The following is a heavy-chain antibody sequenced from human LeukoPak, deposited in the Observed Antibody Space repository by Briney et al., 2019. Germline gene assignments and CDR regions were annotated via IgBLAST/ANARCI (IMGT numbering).Heavy chain of an antibody. CDR2: ISGSGGST. V-gene: IGHV3-23*01. J-gene: IGHJ4*02. D-gene: IGHD3-10*01. Sequence: GGSLRLSCAASGFTFTHYAMSWVRQAPGKGLEWVSTISGSGGSTYYADSVKGRFTISRDNSKNTLYLQMNSLRAEDTAVYYCAKDPYFGYLDYWGQGTLVTVSS. CDR1: GFTFTHYA. CDR3: AKDPYFGYLDY.